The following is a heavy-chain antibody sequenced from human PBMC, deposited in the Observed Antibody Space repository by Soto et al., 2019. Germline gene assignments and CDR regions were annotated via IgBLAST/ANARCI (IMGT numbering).Heavy chain of an antibody. D-gene: IGHD1-7*01. CDR1: GFTFSSYA. Sequence: QVQLVESGGGVVQPGRSLRLSCAASGFTFSSYAMHWVLQAPGKGLEWVAVISYEGSNKYYADSVKGRFTISRDNSKNTLYLQMNRLRAADKAVYYCAREPGTTIGYYGMDGLVQGTTVTVSS. J-gene: IGHJ6*02. CDR2: ISYEGSNK. CDR3: AREPGTTIGYYGMDG. V-gene: IGHV3-30-3*01.